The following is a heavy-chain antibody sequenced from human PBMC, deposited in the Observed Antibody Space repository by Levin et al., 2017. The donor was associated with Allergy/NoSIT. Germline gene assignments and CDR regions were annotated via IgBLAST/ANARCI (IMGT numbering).Heavy chain of an antibody. Sequence: GGSLRLSCAASGFTFDDYGMSWVRQAPGKGLEWVSGINWNGGSTGYADSVKGRFTISRDNAMNSLYLQMNSLRAEDTALYYCARATWVGAGRSFPYYYDYYMDVWGKGTTVTVSS. V-gene: IGHV3-20*04. J-gene: IGHJ6*03. CDR1: GFTFDDYG. D-gene: IGHD3-10*01. CDR2: INWNGGST. CDR3: ARATWVGAGRSFPYYYDYYMDV.